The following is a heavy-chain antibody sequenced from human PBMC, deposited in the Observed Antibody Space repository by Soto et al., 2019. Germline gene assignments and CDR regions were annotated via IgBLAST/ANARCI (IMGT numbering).Heavy chain of an antibody. CDR1: GFTLSSYW. V-gene: IGHV3-74*01. Sequence: EVQLVESGGGLVQPGGSLRLSCAASGFTLSSYWMHWVRQAPGKGLVWISRINIDGSSTSYADSVKGRFTISRDNAKNTLYLQVNSLRAEDTAVYYCARSRDGYNVVCDCWGQGTLVTVSS. CDR2: INIDGSST. D-gene: IGHD2-21*01. J-gene: IGHJ4*02. CDR3: ARSRDGYNVVCDC.